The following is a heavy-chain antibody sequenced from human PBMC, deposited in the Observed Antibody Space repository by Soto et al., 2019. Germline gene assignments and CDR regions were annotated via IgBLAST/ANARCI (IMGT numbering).Heavy chain of an antibody. V-gene: IGHV4-59*12. J-gene: IGHJ6*02. CDR1: GGSIRSYY. CDR2: VYYSGSA. D-gene: IGHD1-7*01. CDR3: AGVNQNWNYRPSYCYVIDV. Sequence: SQLLSLTNNVSGGSIRSYYWNWIRQPTGKTLEWIGDVYYSGSANYNPSLRSRVIMSVDTSKNHFSLKLTSVTAADTAVYYCAGVNQNWNYRPSYCYVIDVWGQGTTVTVSS.